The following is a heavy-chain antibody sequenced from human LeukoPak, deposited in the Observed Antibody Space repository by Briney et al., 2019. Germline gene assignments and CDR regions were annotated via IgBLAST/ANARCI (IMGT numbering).Heavy chain of an antibody. Sequence: GGSLRLSCAASGFTFSSDAMSWVRQAPGKGLEWVSAISGSGGSTYYADSVKGRFTIPRDNSKNTLYLQMNSLRAEDTAVYYCAYDSSGYYYRAFDIWGQGTMVTVSS. CDR2: ISGSGGST. V-gene: IGHV3-23*01. J-gene: IGHJ3*02. D-gene: IGHD3-22*01. CDR1: GFTFSSDA. CDR3: AYDSSGYYYRAFDI.